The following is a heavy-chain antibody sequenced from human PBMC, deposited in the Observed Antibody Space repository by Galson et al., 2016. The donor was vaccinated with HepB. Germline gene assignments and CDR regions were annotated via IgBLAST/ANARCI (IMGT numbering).Heavy chain of an antibody. J-gene: IGHJ6*04. V-gene: IGHV3-13*01. CDR1: GLTFSRCD. D-gene: IGHD2-15*01. CDR2: IGTAGDT. Sequence: SLRLSCAASGLTFSRCDMHWVRQATGKGLEWVSAIGTAGDTYYPGSVRGRFTISRENSKNSLYLQMNSLTAGDTAVYYCARGKFDCRGGTCHYYGMDAWGRGATVAVSS. CDR3: ARGKFDCRGGTCHYYGMDA.